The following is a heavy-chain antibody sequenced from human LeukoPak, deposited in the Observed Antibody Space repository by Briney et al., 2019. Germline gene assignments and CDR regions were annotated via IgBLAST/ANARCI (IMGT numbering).Heavy chain of an antibody. CDR1: GGSISSSSYY. CDR2: IYYSGST. CDR3: ARYPFYSSSWHSVY. J-gene: IGHJ4*02. Sequence: ASETLSLTCTVSGGSISSSSYYWGWIRQPPGKGLEWIGSIYYSGSTYYNPSLKSRVTISVDTSKNQFSLKLSSVTAADTAVYYCARYPFYSSSWHSVYWGQGTLVTVSS. V-gene: IGHV4-39*01. D-gene: IGHD6-13*01.